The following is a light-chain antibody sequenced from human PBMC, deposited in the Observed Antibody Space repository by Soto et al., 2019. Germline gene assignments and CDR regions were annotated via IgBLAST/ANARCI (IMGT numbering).Light chain of an antibody. CDR1: SSNIGAGYD. CDR3: QSYDSSLRGHVV. J-gene: IGLJ2*01. Sequence: QSVLTQPPSVSGAPGQRVTISCTGSSSNIGAGYDVHWYQQLPGTAPKLLIYGNSNRPSGVPDRFSGSKSGTSASLAITGLQAAGEADYYCQSYDSSLRGHVVFGGGTKLTVL. V-gene: IGLV1-40*01. CDR2: GNS.